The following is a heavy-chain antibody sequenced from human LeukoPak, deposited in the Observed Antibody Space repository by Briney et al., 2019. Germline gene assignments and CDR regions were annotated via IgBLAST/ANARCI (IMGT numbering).Heavy chain of an antibody. CDR1: GFTFSSYA. J-gene: IGHJ4*02. Sequence: GGSLRLSCAASGFTFSSYAMHWVRQAPGKGQEYVSVISSNGGSTYYANSVKGRFTISRDNSKNTLYLQVGSLRAEDMAVYYCARGEWELPYFDYWGQGTLVTVSS. CDR3: ARGEWELPYFDY. D-gene: IGHD1-26*01. CDR2: ISSNGGST. V-gene: IGHV3-64*01.